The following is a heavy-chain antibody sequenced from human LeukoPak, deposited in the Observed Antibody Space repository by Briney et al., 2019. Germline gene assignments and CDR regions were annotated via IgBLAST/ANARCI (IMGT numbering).Heavy chain of an antibody. CDR1: GFTFSNYW. CDR3: ARIRARGFDY. V-gene: IGHV3-7*01. D-gene: IGHD5-12*01. Sequence: GGSLRLSCAASGFTFSNYWMSWVRQAPEKGLEWVANIKPDGSETYSVDSVKGRFTISRDNAKNSLYLQMNSLRAEDTAVYYCARIRARGFDYWGQGTLVTVSS. CDR2: IKPDGSET. J-gene: IGHJ4*02.